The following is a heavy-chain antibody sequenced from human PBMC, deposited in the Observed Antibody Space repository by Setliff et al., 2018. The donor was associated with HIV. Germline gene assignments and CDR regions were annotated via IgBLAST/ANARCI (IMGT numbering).Heavy chain of an antibody. J-gene: IGHJ4*02. CDR2: INHSGST. CDR3: ATLDHSGGNFLAY. D-gene: IGHD2-21*02. V-gene: IGHV4-61*08. Sequence: SETLSLTCTVSGGSISSGDYYWSWIRQSPEKRLEWIGEINHSGSTNYKSSLKSRVTISADTSKRQFSLKLSSVTAADTAVYYCATLDHSGGNFLAYWGQGSLVTVSS. CDR1: GGSISSGDYY.